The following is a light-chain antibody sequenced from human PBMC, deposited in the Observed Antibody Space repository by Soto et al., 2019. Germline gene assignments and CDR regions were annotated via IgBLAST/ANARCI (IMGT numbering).Light chain of an antibody. CDR1: SGSIASNY. V-gene: IGLV6-57*04. CDR2: DNN. Sequence: NFMLTQPPSVSESPEKTVTISCTRSSGSIASNYVRWYHQRPGSVPTTVIFDNNQRPSGVPDRFSGSIDRSSNSASLTISGLKTDDEADYYCQSYAGGTGVFGGGTQLTVL. CDR3: QSYAGGTGV. J-gene: IGLJ3*02.